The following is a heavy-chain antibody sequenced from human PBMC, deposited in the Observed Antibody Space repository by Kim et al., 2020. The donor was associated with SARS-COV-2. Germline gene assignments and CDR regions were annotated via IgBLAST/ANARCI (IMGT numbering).Heavy chain of an antibody. CDR3: VASIEY. V-gene: IGHV3-7*01. Sequence: GGSLRLSCSASGFIFSSYWMAWVRQAPGKGPEWVANIKPDGSYQFYVDSVKGRFTISRDNAKNAVFLQMNSLRAEDTAMYFCVASIEYLGQGTLVTVSS. CDR2: IKPDGSYQ. J-gene: IGHJ4*02. CDR1: GFIFSSYW.